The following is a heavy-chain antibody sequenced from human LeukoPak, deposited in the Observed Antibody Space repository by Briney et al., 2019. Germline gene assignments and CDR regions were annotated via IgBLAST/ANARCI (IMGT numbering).Heavy chain of an antibody. CDR3: AKDQGYYGSNYYYYYYMDV. Sequence: GGSLRLSCAASGFTFSSYGMHWVRQAPGKGLEWVAFIRYDGSNKYYADSVKGRFTISRDNSKNTLYVQMNSLRAEDTAVYYCAKDQGYYGSNYYYYYYMDVWGKGTTVTISS. D-gene: IGHD3-10*01. V-gene: IGHV3-30*02. J-gene: IGHJ6*03. CDR2: IRYDGSNK. CDR1: GFTFSSYG.